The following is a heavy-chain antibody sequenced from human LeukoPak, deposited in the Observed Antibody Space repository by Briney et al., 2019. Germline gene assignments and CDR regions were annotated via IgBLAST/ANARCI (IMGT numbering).Heavy chain of an antibody. D-gene: IGHD2-2*01. Sequence: SETLSLTCAVSGGSISSGGYYWSWIRQHPGKGLEWIGYIYYSGSTYYNPSLKSRVTTSVDTSKNQFSLKLSSVTAADTAVYYCARGISPTPDIVVVPAAQYYFDYWGQGTLVTVSS. CDR1: GGSISSGGYY. V-gene: IGHV4-31*11. CDR2: IYYSGST. J-gene: IGHJ4*02. CDR3: ARGISPTPDIVVVPAAQYYFDY.